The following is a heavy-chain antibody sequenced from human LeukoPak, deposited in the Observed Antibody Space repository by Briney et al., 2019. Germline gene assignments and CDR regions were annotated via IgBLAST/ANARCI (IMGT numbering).Heavy chain of an antibody. CDR2: INHSGST. J-gene: IGHJ5*02. Sequence: SETLSLTCAVYGGSLSGYYWSWIRQPPGKGLEWIGEINHSGSTNYNPSLKSRITISVDTSKNQFSLKLSSVTAADTAVYYCARTLPRGYSYGSRGWFDPWGQGTLVTVSS. V-gene: IGHV4-34*01. CDR3: ARTLPRGYSYGSRGWFDP. CDR1: GGSLSGYY. D-gene: IGHD5-18*01.